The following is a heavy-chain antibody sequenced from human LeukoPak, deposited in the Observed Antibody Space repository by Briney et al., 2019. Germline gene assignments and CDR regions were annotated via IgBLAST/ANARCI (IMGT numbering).Heavy chain of an antibody. CDR1: GFTFSSYA. Sequence: GGSLRLSCAASGFTFSSYAMSWVRQAPGKGLEWVSPISGSGGSTSYADSVKGRFTISRDNSKNTLYLQMNSLRAEDTAVYYCAKDLYCSSTSCYEAVYWGQGTLVTVSS. CDR3: AKDLYCSSTSCYEAVY. V-gene: IGHV3-23*01. CDR2: ISGSGGST. J-gene: IGHJ4*02. D-gene: IGHD2-2*01.